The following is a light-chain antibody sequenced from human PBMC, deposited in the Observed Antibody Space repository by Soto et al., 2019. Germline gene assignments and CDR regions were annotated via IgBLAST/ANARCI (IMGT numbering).Light chain of an antibody. J-gene: IGLJ2*01. CDR2: EVS. CDR1: KRDVGHYDY. CDR3: ASYTSSGTRV. V-gene: IGLV2-14*01. Sequence: QSALTQPASVSGSPGQSITISCTGTKRDVGHYDYVSWYQQHADKAPKLMIYEVSKRPSGISNRFSGSKSGNTASLTISGLHTEDEADYYCASYTSSGTRVFGGGTKVTVL.